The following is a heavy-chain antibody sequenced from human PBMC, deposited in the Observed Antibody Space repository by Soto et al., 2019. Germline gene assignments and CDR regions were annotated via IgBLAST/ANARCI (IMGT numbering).Heavy chain of an antibody. V-gene: IGHV4-30-4*01. J-gene: IGHJ6*02. Sequence: QVQLQESGPGLVKSSQTLSLTCTVSGGSISSINYYWSWIRQPPGKGLEWIGYSYYRGSTYYNPSLNSRVTISVATSKNQSSLRLSSVTAADTAVYYCASSDTAMGHYGLDVWGQGTTVTVSS. CDR3: ASSDTAMGHYGLDV. CDR1: GGSISSINYY. D-gene: IGHD5-18*01. CDR2: SYYRGST.